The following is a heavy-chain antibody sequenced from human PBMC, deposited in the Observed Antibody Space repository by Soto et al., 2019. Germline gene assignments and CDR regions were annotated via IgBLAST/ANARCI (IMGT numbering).Heavy chain of an antibody. Sequence: SVKVSCKASGGTFSSYAISCVRQAPGQGLEWMGGIIPIFGTANYAQEFQGRVTITADESTSTAYMELSSLRSEDTAVYYCARGRIADDAFDIWGQGTMVTVSS. CDR1: GGTFSSYA. CDR3: ARGRIADDAFDI. D-gene: IGHD6-13*01. CDR2: IIPIFGTA. J-gene: IGHJ3*02. V-gene: IGHV1-69*13.